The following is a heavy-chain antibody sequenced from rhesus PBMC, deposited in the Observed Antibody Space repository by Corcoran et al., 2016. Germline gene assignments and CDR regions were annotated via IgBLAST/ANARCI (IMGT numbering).Heavy chain of an antibody. CDR1: GYTFTSYY. CDR3: TRWDTVTSVSLDV. CDR2: LTPKMGTN. Sequence: QVQLVQSGAEVKKPGASVKLSCKASGYTFTSYYINWVRQAPGQVLEWMGWLTPKMGTNGYAQKCQGRVTMTRETSASTAYMELSSLRSEDTAVYYCTRWDTVTSVSLDVWGRGVLVTVSS. D-gene: IGHD4-23*01. V-gene: IGHV1S9*01. J-gene: IGHJ5-2*02.